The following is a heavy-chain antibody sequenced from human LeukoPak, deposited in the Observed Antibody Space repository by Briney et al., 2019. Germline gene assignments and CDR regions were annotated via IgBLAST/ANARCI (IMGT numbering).Heavy chain of an antibody. CDR3: ARDYCSSTSCSHNFDY. J-gene: IGHJ4*02. V-gene: IGHV3-30-3*01. D-gene: IGHD2-2*01. Sequence: GGSLRLSCAASGFTFSSYAMHWVRQAPGKGLEWVAVISYDGSNKYYADSVKGRFTISRDNSKNTLYLQMNSLRAEDTAVYYCARDYCSSTSCSHNFDYWGQGTLVTVSS. CDR1: GFTFSSYA. CDR2: ISYDGSNK.